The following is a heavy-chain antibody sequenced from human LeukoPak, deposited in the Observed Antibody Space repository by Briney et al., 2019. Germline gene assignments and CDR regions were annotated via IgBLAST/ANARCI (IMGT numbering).Heavy chain of an antibody. V-gene: IGHV1-2*02. CDR1: GYTFTSYD. CDR2: INPNSGGT. D-gene: IGHD4-23*01. J-gene: IGHJ4*02. Sequence: ASVKVSCKASGYTFTSYDINWVRQATGQGLEWMGWINPNSGGTNYAQKFQGRVTMTRDTSISTAYMELSRLRSDDTAVYYCARDETTVAYDYWGQGTLVTVSS. CDR3: ARDETTVAYDY.